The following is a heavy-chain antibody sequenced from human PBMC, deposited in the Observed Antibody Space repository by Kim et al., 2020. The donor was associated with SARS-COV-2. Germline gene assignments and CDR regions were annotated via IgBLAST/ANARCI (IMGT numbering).Heavy chain of an antibody. J-gene: IGHJ6*04. Sequence: SETLSLTCDVYGGYGGSFSNNYWTWIRQSPEKGLEWIGEINPSESTNYNPSLKSRVTISADTSKKQFSLELRSVTAADTAVYYCAGTSGRGYNFGRGEGTTVTVSS. CDR1: GGYGGSFSNNY. CDR3: AGTSGRGYNFG. CDR2: INPSEST. V-gene: IGHV4-34*01. D-gene: IGHD5-18*01.